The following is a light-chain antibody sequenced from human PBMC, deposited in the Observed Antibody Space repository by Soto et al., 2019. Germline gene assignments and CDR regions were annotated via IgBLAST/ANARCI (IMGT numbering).Light chain of an antibody. CDR3: QQYTNWPHT. J-gene: IGKJ2*01. CDR2: GAS. V-gene: IGKV3-15*01. Sequence: EIVMTQSPATLSVSPGERATLSCRASQSVSSNLAWYQQKPGQAPRLLIYGASTRATGIPARFSGSGSGTEFTLTISSLQSKDFAVYYCQQYTNWPHTFGQGTKLEIK. CDR1: QSVSSN.